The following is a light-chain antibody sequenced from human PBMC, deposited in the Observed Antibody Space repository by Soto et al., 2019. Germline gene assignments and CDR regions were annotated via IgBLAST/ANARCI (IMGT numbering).Light chain of an antibody. CDR3: SSYASDITHV. Sequence: QSALTQPASVSGSPGQSITISCTGTSSDIGAYNYVSWYRQHPGEVPKVIIYEVTHRPSGISSRFSGSKSGNTASLTISGLQAEDEADYYCSSYASDITHVFGGGTKVTVL. CDR1: SSDIGAYNY. V-gene: IGLV2-14*01. CDR2: EVT. J-gene: IGLJ3*02.